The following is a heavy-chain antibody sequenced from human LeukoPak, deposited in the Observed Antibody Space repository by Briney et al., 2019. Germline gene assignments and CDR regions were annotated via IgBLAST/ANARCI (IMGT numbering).Heavy chain of an antibody. CDR3: AKSPYDSSSYSFDY. CDR1: GFTFSNYN. D-gene: IGHD3-22*01. V-gene: IGHV3-21*04. Sequence: GGSLRLSCAASGFTFSNYNMNWVRQAPGKGLEWVSSISSSSTYIYYADSVKDRFTISRDNAKNSLYLQMSSLRAEDTAVYYCAKSPYDSSSYSFDYWGQGTLVTVSS. J-gene: IGHJ4*02. CDR2: ISSSSTYI.